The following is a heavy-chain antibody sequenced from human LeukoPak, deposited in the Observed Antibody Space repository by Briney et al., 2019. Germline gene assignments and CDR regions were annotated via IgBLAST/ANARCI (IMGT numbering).Heavy chain of an antibody. CDR2: ISWNSGSI. V-gene: IGHV3-9*01. J-gene: IGHJ3*01. CDR1: GFTFDDYA. D-gene: IGHD3-22*01. CDR3: AKDHSYYYDSSDYMGR. Sequence: PGGSLRLSCAASGFTFDDYAMHWVRQAPGKGLEWVSGISWNSGSIGYADSVKGRFTISRDNAKNSLYLQMNSLRAEDTALYYCAKDHSYYYDSSDYMGRWGQGTMVTVSS.